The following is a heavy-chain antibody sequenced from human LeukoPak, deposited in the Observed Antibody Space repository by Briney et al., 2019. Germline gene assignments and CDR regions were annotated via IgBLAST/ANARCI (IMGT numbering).Heavy chain of an antibody. J-gene: IGHJ4*02. CDR1: GASISSHY. V-gene: IGHV4-59*11. Sequence: KPSETLSLTCAVSGASISSHYWSWIRQPPGKGLEWIGSISYRGSTNYNPYLKSRVTISVNTSKNQFSLKMSSVTAADTAVYYCATAGGDTTSSQDLDYWGQGTLVTVSS. D-gene: IGHD6-6*01. CDR2: ISYRGST. CDR3: ATAGGDTTSSQDLDY.